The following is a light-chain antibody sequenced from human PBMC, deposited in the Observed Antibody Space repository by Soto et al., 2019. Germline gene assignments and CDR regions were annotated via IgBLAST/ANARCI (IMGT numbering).Light chain of an antibody. V-gene: IGKV3-15*01. CDR3: QQYYKWPPM. CDR2: DAF. Sequence: EIVMTQSPATLSVSPGERATLSCTASQSVNTKLAWYQQKPGQAPRLLIYDAFTRATGIPAGFSGSGSGTEFTLTISSLQSEDFAVYYCQQYYKWPPMFGQGTKVEIK. J-gene: IGKJ1*01. CDR1: QSVNTK.